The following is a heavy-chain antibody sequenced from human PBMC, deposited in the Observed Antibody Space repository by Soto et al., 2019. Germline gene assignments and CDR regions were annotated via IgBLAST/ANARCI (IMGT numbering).Heavy chain of an antibody. D-gene: IGHD6-13*01. Sequence: AGGSLRLSCVASGVTLSYYGVHWVRQSPGKGLEWVALIWNHGNTAYHADSVKGRFTVSRDNSRNTVYLQMNSLRAEDTAVYYCARLPYSILLGALDPWGRGTTATVSS. CDR3: ARLPYSILLGALDP. CDR2: IWNHGNTA. J-gene: IGHJ5*02. CDR1: GVTLSYYG. V-gene: IGHV3-33*01.